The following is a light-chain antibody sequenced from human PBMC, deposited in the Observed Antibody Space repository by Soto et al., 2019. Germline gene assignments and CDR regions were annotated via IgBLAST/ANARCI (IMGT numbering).Light chain of an antibody. J-gene: IGKJ4*01. CDR3: QHYVTWPLT. Sequence: EIVMTQSPATLSVSPEEGATLSCRASQGIGDTLAWYQQKPGQTPRLLIYDTSIRATGVPARFSGSRSGAEFTLTISSLQSEDFAVYYCQHYVTWPLTFGGGTKVDIK. CDR1: QGIGDT. V-gene: IGKV3-15*01. CDR2: DTS.